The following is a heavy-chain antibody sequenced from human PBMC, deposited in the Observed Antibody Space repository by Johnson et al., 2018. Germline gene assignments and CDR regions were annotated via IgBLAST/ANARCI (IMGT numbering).Heavy chain of an antibody. CDR2: NYYSGGT. J-gene: IGHJ6*04. V-gene: IGHV4-39*01. CDR3: ARHRAGNYYYDYGMDV. CDR1: GVSISSSFYY. D-gene: IGHD4-23*01. Sequence: QVQLQESGPGLVKPSETLSPTCTVSGVSISSSFYYWGWIRQPPGKGLEWIGTNYYSGGTYYNPSLKSRVTLSVDTSKNQFSLKLSSVTAADTAVYYCARHRAGNYYYDYGMDVWGKGTTVTVSS.